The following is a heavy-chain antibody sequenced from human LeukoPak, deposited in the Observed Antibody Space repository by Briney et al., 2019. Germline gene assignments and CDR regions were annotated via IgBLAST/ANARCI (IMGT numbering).Heavy chain of an antibody. CDR1: GFTFSNYA. CDR3: ARDADDSSAYWPDY. J-gene: IGHJ4*02. D-gene: IGHD3-22*01. CDR2: IWYDGSNK. Sequence: PGRSLRLSCAASGFTFSNYAMYWVRQAPGKGLEWVAVIWYDGSNKYYADSVKGRFTISRDNSKNTLYLQMNSLRAEDTAVYYCARDADDSSAYWPDYWGQGTLVTVSS. V-gene: IGHV3-33*01.